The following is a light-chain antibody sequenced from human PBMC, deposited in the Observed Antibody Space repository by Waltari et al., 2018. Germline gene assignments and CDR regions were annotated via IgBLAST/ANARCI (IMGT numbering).Light chain of an antibody. CDR3: GTWDSSLSTVV. Sequence: QSVFTQPPSVSAAPGQRVAISCSGSSSNIGNHFVVWYQSLPGTAPKVLIYENNKRPSGTPDRFSGSKSGTSATLGITGLQTGDEADYYCGTWDSSLSTVVFGGGTKVTVL. V-gene: IGLV1-51*01. CDR2: ENN. CDR1: SSNIGNHF. J-gene: IGLJ2*01.